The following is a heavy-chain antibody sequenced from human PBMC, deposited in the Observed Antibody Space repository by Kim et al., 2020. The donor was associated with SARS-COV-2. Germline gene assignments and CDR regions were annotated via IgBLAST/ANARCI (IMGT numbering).Heavy chain of an antibody. CDR1: GFTFSTYA. J-gene: IGHJ1*01. Sequence: GGSLRLSCAASGFTFSTYAMHWVRQAPGKGLEWVAVISYDGSKKYYADSVKGRFTISRDNSKNTLFLQMNSLRAEDTAVYYCARDQGISVALLPRDWGQG. CDR3: ARDQGISVALLPRD. D-gene: IGHD6-19*01. V-gene: IGHV3-30*04. CDR2: ISYDGSKK.